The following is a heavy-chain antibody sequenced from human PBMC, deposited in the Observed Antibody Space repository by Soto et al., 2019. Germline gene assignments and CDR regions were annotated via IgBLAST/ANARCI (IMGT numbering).Heavy chain of an antibody. Sequence: GGSLRLSCAASGFVFSDYWIHWVRQAPGKGLVWVARVHRYGGIPKYAASVKGRFTISRDNSDNKFSLQMNDVTSEDTAVYFCVRAVGGVSHLDHWGLGTLVTASS. CDR2: VHRYGGIP. J-gene: IGHJ4*02. V-gene: IGHV3-74*01. CDR1: GFVFSDYW. CDR3: VRAVGGVSHLDH. D-gene: IGHD2-8*02.